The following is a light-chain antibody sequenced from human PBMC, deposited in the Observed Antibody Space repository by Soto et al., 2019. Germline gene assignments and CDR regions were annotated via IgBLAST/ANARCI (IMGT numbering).Light chain of an antibody. CDR3: QQYNNWPPMYT. V-gene: IGKV3-15*01. Sequence: EIVMTQSPATLSVSPGERATLSCRASQSVSSNLAWYQQKPGQAPRLLIYGASTRATGIPARFSGSGSWTAFTLTISSLQSEDFSVYYCQQYNNWPPMYTFGQGTKLEIK. J-gene: IGKJ2*01. CDR1: QSVSSN. CDR2: GAS.